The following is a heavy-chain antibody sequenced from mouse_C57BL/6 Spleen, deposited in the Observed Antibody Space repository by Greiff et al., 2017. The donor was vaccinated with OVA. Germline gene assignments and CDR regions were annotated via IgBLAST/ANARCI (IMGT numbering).Heavy chain of an antibody. J-gene: IGHJ4*01. CDR2: IDPSDSYT. CDR1: GYTFTSYW. CDR3: ARLGEQLRCMDY. D-gene: IGHD3-2*02. V-gene: IGHV1-69*01. Sequence: VQLHQPGAELVMPGASVKLSCKASGYTFTSYWMHWVKQRPGQGLEWIGKIDPSDSYTNYNQKFKSKATLTVDKSSSTAYMQLSRVKSEDSAVYYCARLGEQLRCMDYWGQGTSVTVSS.